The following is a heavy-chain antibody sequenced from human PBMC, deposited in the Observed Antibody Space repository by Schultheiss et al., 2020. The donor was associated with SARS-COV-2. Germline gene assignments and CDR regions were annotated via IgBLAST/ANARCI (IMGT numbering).Heavy chain of an antibody. CDR3: ARESDYDFWSGYSYYYYGMDV. D-gene: IGHD3-3*01. Sequence: GESLKISCAASGFTFSSYAMSWVRQAPGKGLEWVAVISYDGSNKYYADSVKGRFTISRDNSKNTLYLQMNSLRAEDTAVYYCARESDYDFWSGYSYYYYGMDVWGQGTTVTVSS. J-gene: IGHJ6*02. V-gene: IGHV3-30*04. CDR1: GFTFSSYA. CDR2: ISYDGSNK.